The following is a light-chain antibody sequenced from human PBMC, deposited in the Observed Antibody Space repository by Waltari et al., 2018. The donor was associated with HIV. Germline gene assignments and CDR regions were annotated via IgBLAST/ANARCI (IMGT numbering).Light chain of an antibody. CDR1: SSNIGNNY. V-gene: IGLV1-51*01. Sequence: QFVLTQAPSVSAAPGQNVTISCSGSSSNIGNNYVPWYQHFPGTAPNLLIYDIYKRPSGIPDRFAGSKSGTSATLAIAGLQTGDEADYYCGTWDSSLSVGLFGGGTKVTVL. CDR3: GTWDSSLSVGL. J-gene: IGLJ3*02. CDR2: DIY.